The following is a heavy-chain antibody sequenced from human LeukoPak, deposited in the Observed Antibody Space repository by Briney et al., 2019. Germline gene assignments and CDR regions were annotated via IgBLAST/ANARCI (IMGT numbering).Heavy chain of an antibody. CDR3: AREGEWELRDFDY. J-gene: IGHJ4*02. D-gene: IGHD1-26*01. Sequence: ASVRVSCKASGYTFTSYGISWVRQAPGQGLEWMGWISAYNGNTNYAQKFQGRVTMTRDTSISTAYMELSRLRSDDTAVYYCAREGEWELRDFDYWGQGTLVTVSS. CDR2: ISAYNGNT. CDR1: GYTFTSYG. V-gene: IGHV1-18*01.